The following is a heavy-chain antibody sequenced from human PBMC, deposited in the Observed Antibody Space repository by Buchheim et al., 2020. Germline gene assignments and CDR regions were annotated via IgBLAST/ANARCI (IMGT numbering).Heavy chain of an antibody. V-gene: IGHV4-31*01. CDR3: ARVSRTAIWFDP. CDR2: IYYSGST. CDR1: GGSINSGGYY. D-gene: IGHD6-25*01. Sequence: QVQLQESGPGLVKPSQTLSLTCTVSGGSINSGGYYWSWIRQRPGKGLEWIGYIYYSGSTYYNPSLKSLVSMSLDTSKNQFSLTLRSVTVADTAVYYCARVSRTAIWFDPWCQGTL. J-gene: IGHJ5*02.